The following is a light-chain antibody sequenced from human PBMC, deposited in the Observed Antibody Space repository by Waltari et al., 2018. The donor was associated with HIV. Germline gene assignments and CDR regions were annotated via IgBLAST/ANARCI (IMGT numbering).Light chain of an antibody. Sequence: SFVLTQPASVSVAPGQTARIPCAGNNIGDKTVHWYQQKPGQAPLLVVYDESDRPTGIPERFSGSNSWNTATLTISRVEAGDEADYYCQVWDASSDHLVIFGGGTKLTVL. CDR1: NIGDKT. V-gene: IGLV3-21*02. CDR2: DES. CDR3: QVWDASSDHLVI. J-gene: IGLJ2*01.